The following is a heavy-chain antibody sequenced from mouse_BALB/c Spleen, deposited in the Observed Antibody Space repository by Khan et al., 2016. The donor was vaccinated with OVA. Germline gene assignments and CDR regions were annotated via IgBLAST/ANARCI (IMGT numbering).Heavy chain of an antibody. V-gene: IGHV2-6-1*01. J-gene: IGHJ4*01. CDR3: ARQPYYHYNVMDY. Sequence: VELVESGPGLVAPSQSLSISCNISGFSLTNYGVHWVRQPPGKGLEWLVLIWSDGSTTYNSALKSRLTISKDNSKSQVFLKMNSLQTDDTAMYFCARQPYYHYNVMDYWGQGTSGTVSS. CDR2: IWSDGST. D-gene: IGHD2-10*01. CDR1: GFSLTNYG.